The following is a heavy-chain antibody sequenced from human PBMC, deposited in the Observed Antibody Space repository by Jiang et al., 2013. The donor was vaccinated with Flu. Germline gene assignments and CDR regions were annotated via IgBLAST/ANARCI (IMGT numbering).Heavy chain of an antibody. V-gene: IGHV1-8*01. Sequence: YDINWVRQATGQGLEWMGWMNPNSGNTGYAQKFQGRVTMTRNTSISTAYMELSSLRSEDTAVYYCVRGWGGKGDYWGQGTLVTVSS. CDR1: YD. D-gene: IGHD3-16*01. CDR3: VRGWGGKGDY. CDR2: MNPNSGNT. J-gene: IGHJ4*02.